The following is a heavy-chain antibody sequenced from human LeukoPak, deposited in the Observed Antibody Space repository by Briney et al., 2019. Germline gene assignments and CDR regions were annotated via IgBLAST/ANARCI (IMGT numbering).Heavy chain of an antibody. CDR2: IKHDGSEK. J-gene: IGHJ4*02. D-gene: IGHD3-22*01. CDR3: ATPLDYYDRSDSHQGGD. V-gene: IGHV3-7*03. Sequence: GGSLRLSCAASGFTFSRHWMTWVRQAPRKGLEWVANIKHDGSEKNYVDSVKGRFTISRDNAKNSLYLQMNSLRAEDTAVYYCATPLDYYDRSDSHQGGDWGQGTLVTVSS. CDR1: GFTFSRHW.